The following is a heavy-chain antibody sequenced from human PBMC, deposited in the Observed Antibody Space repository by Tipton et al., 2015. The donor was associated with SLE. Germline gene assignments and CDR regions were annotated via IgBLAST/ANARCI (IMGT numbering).Heavy chain of an antibody. J-gene: IGHJ5*02. CDR1: GGSISSSNHY. CDR2: AYYSRYT. CDR3: ARDLEGYSSTWFT. Sequence: TLSLTCTVSGGSISSSNHYWGWIRQPPGKGLEWVGSAYYSRYTYYNPSLKSRVIISVETSKNQFSLNLSPVTAADTAVYYCARDLEGYSSTWFTWGQGTLVTVSS. D-gene: IGHD6-13*01. V-gene: IGHV4-39*07.